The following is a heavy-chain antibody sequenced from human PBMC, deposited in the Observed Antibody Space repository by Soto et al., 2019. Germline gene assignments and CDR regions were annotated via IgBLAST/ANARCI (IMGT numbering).Heavy chain of an antibody. D-gene: IGHD3-16*01. V-gene: IGHV4-31*03. J-gene: IGHJ4*02. CDR2: IYYSGST. Sequence: QVQLQESGPGLVKPSQTLSLTCTVSGGSISSGGYYWSWIRQHPGKGLEWIGYIYYSGSTYYNPSLKNRVTISVDTSKNQFSLKLSSVTAADTAVYYCARLSNPWGNSVMDYWGQGTLVTVSS. CDR1: GGSISSGGYY. CDR3: ARLSNPWGNSVMDY.